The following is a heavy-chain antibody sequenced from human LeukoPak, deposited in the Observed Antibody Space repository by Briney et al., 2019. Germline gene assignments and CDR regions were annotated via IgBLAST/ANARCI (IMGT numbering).Heavy chain of an antibody. Sequence: GGSLRLSCAASGFTFSSFEINWVRQAPGKGLEWVSVIYSGGSTYYADSVKGRFTISRDNSKNTLYLQMNSLRAEDTAVYYCARDGYNNLADYWGQGTLVTVSS. J-gene: IGHJ4*02. CDR1: GFTFSSFE. V-gene: IGHV3-66*01. CDR3: ARDGYNNLADY. D-gene: IGHD5-24*01. CDR2: IYSGGST.